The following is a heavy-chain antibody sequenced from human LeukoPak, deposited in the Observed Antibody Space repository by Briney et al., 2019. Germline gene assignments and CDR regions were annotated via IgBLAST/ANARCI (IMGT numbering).Heavy chain of an antibody. CDR2: IYYSGST. CDR1: GGSISSYY. Sequence: SETLSLTCTVSGGSISSYYWSWIRQPPGEGLEWIGYIYYSGSTNYNPSLKSRVTISVDTSKNQFSLKLSSVTAADTAVYYCARVWEMATLDYWGQGTLVTVSS. CDR3: ARVWEMATLDY. D-gene: IGHD5-24*01. J-gene: IGHJ4*02. V-gene: IGHV4-59*01.